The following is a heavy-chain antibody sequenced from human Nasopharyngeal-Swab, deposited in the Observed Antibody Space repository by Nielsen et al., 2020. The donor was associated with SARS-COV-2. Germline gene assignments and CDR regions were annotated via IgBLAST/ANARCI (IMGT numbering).Heavy chain of an antibody. CDR1: GASISSRNNY. V-gene: IGHV4-39*07. D-gene: IGHD4-17*01. Sequence: SETLSLTCVVSGASISSRNNYWGWIRQSPGKGLDWIGTIFSSGSTYNPSLKSRVTMSVDTSKNQFSLTLTSVTAADTAVYYCARDESGDYLGLPFDHWGRGTLVTVSS. J-gene: IGHJ4*02. CDR3: ARDESGDYLGLPFDH. CDR2: IFSSGST.